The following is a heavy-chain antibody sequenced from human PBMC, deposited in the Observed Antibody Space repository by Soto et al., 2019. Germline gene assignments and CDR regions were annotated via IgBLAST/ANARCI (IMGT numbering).Heavy chain of an antibody. V-gene: IGHV3-33*01. CDR2: IWYDGSNK. CDR3: AREYAHSGPGAYYYYGMDV. D-gene: IGHD5-12*01. Sequence: QVQLVESGGGVVQPGRSLRLSCAASGFTFSTYGMNWVRQAPGKGLEWVAVIWYDGSNKYYGDSVKGRFTISRDNSKNTLYLQMNSLRDEDTAVYYCAREYAHSGPGAYYYYGMDVWGQGTMVTVSS. J-gene: IGHJ6*02. CDR1: GFTFSTYG.